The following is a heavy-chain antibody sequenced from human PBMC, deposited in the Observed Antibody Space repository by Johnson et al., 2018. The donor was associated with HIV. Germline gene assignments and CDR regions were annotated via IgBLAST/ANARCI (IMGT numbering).Heavy chain of an antibody. CDR2: ISGSGNSI. CDR3: ARDRAEGGAFEI. Sequence: QVQLVESGGGLVQPGGSLRLSCAASGFNVSSNYMSWVRQAPGKGLEWVSGISGSGNSIYYADSVKGRFTISRDNAKNSLYLQMNSLRAGDTAVYYCARDRAEGGAFEIWGQGTMVTVSS. V-gene: IGHV3-11*04. J-gene: IGHJ3*02. CDR1: GFNVSSNY. D-gene: IGHD3-16*01.